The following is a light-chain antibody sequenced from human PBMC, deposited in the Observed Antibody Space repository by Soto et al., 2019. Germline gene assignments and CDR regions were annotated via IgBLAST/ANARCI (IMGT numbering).Light chain of an antibody. CDR1: QSVSSN. V-gene: IGKV3-15*01. Sequence: EIVMTQFPATLAVSPGERATLSCRASQSVSSNLAWYQQKPGQAPRLLIYGASARATGIPARFSGSGSGTDFTLTISRLEPEDFAVYYCQQYANSRTVGQGTKVDIK. J-gene: IGKJ1*01. CDR2: GAS. CDR3: QQYANSRT.